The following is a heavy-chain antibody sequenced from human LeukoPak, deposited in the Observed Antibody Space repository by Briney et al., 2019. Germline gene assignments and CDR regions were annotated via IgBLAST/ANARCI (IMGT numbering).Heavy chain of an antibody. Sequence: GGSLRLSCAASGFTFSSYGMHWVRQAPGKGLEWVAVISYDGSNKYYADSVKGRFTVSRDNSKNTLYLQMNNLRAEDTAVYYCAKLGINYYYMDVWGKGTTVTISS. CDR2: ISYDGSNK. J-gene: IGHJ6*03. V-gene: IGHV3-30*18. CDR1: GFTFSSYG. D-gene: IGHD7-27*01. CDR3: AKLGINYYYMDV.